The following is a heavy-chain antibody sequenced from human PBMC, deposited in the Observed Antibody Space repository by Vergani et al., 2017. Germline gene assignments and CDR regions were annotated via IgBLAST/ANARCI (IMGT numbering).Heavy chain of an antibody. J-gene: IGHJ4*02. Sequence: EVQLLESGGDLVQPGGSLRLSCAASGFTFIMHAMSWVRQAPGKGLEWVSTLSASDRRTHYADSVKGRFTISRDNSKNTLFLHMNSLRAEDTALYYCASQYYYDSSGKRGFWGQGTLVTVSS. D-gene: IGHD3-22*01. CDR1: GFTFIMHA. CDR3: ASQYYYDSSGKRGF. V-gene: IGHV3-23*01. CDR2: LSASDRRT.